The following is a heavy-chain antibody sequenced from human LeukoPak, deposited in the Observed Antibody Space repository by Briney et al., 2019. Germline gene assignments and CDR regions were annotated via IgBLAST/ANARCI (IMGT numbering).Heavy chain of an antibody. CDR3: ARKATVTGQYYFDY. CDR2: IIPIFGTA. CDR1: GGTSSSYA. Sequence: GASVKVSCKASGGTSSSYAISWVRQAPGQGLEWMGGIIPIFGTANYAQKFQGRVTITADESTSTANMELSSLRSEDTAVYYCARKATVTGQYYFDYWGQGTLVTVSS. J-gene: IGHJ4*02. V-gene: IGHV1-69*01. D-gene: IGHD4-17*01.